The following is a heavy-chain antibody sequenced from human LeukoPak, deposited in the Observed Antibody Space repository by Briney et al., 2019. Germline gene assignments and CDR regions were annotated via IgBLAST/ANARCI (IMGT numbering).Heavy chain of an antibody. V-gene: IGHV3-69-1*01. J-gene: IGHJ5*01. D-gene: IGHD6-13*01. CDR1: GFSLSTFN. CDR2: ISGTGSV. Sequence: GGSLRLSCAASGFSLSTFNTNWVRQAPGKGLEWVSCISGTGSVYYAASVRGRFTISRDNAGNSLFLQLNSLRTEDTAVYFCARDLPGSSWYALDSWGQGTLVTVSS. CDR3: ARDLPGSSWYALDS.